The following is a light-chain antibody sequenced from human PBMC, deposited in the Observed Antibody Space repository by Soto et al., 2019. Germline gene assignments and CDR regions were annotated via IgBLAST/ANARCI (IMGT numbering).Light chain of an antibody. Sequence: QSVLTQPPSVSAAPGQTVTISCSGSSSNIGNKFVSWYQQFPGTIPRLLIYDNDKRPSGISDRFSGSKSGTSATLVITGLQTGDEADYYCGTWDNSLSGVVFGGGTKPTVL. CDR3: GTWDNSLSGVV. J-gene: IGLJ2*01. CDR2: DND. CDR1: SSNIGNKF. V-gene: IGLV1-51*01.